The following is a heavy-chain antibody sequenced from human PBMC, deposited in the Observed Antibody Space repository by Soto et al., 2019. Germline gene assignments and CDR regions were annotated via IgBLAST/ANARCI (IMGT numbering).Heavy chain of an antibody. CDR3: ARDQAPYCSSTSCYYYYYYGMDV. J-gene: IGHJ6*02. D-gene: IGHD2-2*01. Sequence: PSQTLSLTCAISGDSVSSNSAAWNWIRQSPSRGLEWLGRTYYRSKWYNDYAVSVKSRITINPDTSKNQFSLQLNSVTPEDTAVYYCARDQAPYCSSTSCYYYYYYGMDVWGQGTTVTVSS. V-gene: IGHV6-1*01. CDR1: GDSVSSNSAA. CDR2: TYYRSKWYN.